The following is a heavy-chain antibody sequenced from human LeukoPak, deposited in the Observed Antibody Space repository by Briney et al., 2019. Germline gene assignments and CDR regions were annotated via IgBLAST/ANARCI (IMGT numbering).Heavy chain of an antibody. V-gene: IGHV3-33*01. J-gene: IGHJ5*02. CDR2: IWYDGSNK. CDR1: GFTFSSYG. D-gene: IGHD6-13*01. Sequence: GRSLRLSCAAAGFTFSSYGMHWVRQAPGKGLEWVAVIWYDGSNKYYADSVKGRFTISRHNSKNTLYLQMNSLRAEDTAVYYCARDSGPFRVSSSWKDWFDPWGRGTLVTVSS. CDR3: ARDSGPFRVSSSWKDWFDP.